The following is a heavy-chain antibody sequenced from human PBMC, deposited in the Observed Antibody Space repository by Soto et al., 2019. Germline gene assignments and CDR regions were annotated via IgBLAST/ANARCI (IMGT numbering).Heavy chain of an antibody. CDR1: GFTFSSYA. Sequence: PGGSLRLSCAASGFTFSSYAMSWVRQAPGKGLEWVSAISGSGGSTYYADSVKGRFTISRDNSKNTLYLQMNSLRAEDTAVYYCAKADQRYYDILTPYYYYGMDVWGQGTTVTVSS. CDR2: ISGSGGST. V-gene: IGHV3-23*01. CDR3: AKADQRYYDILTPYYYYGMDV. J-gene: IGHJ6*02. D-gene: IGHD3-9*01.